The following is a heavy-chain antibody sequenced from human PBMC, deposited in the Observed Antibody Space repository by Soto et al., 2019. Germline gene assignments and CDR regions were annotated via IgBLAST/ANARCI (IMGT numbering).Heavy chain of an antibody. Sequence: QVQLVQSGAEVKKSGASVKVSCKASRYTFISYDINWVRQATGQGLEWMGWMNPNSGNTGYAQKVQGRITMTRNTSTNTAYMELSSLRSEDTAVYYCARGQEVWWNAGPLGLHGLDVWGQGPTVTVSS. CDR2: MNPNSGNT. D-gene: IGHD3-16*01. CDR3: ARGQEVWWNAGPLGLHGLDV. CDR1: RYTFISYD. V-gene: IGHV1-8*01. J-gene: IGHJ6*02.